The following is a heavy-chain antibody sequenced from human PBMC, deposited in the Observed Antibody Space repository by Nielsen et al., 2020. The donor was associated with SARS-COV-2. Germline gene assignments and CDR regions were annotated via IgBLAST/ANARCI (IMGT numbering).Heavy chain of an antibody. J-gene: IGHJ4*02. Sequence: SETLSLTCNVSGDSMSSSDYYWAFHRQPPGRGLEWVGSIYYSAITYYNPSLKSPVTMSVDTSKNQFSLRLNSVTAADTAVYYCARLNRRILTPLALASLRFDFWGRGALVTVSS. V-gene: IGHV4-39*01. CDR1: GDSMSSSDYY. CDR3: ARLNRRILTPLALASLRFDF. CDR2: IYYSAIT. D-gene: IGHD3-3*02.